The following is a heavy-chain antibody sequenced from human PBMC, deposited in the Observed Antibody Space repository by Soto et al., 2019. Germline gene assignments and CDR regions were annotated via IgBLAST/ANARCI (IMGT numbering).Heavy chain of an antibody. V-gene: IGHV3-21*06. J-gene: IGHJ6*02. CDR3: ARVHLVRTSSCYCGMDV. CDR1: GFTFSNYR. Sequence: VGSLRLSCATSGFTFSNYRMNWVREAPGKGLEWVASISGSGKDTFYRDSVKGRFTISRDNAESSLVLQMNSLTVDDTAVYHCARVHLVRTSSCYCGMDVWGPGTTVTV. CDR2: ISGSGKDT. D-gene: IGHD2-21*02.